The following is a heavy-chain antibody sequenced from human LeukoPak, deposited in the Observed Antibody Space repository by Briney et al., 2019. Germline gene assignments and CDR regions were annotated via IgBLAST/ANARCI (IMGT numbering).Heavy chain of an antibody. CDR1: GGSISSYC. V-gene: IGHV4-4*07. Sequence: NPSETLSLTCTVSGGSISSYCWIWIRQPAGKGLEWIGRICSSGSTIYNPSLKSRVTMSLDMSNNQFSLKLSSVTAADTAVYYCARDRGSGGSDQLDPWGQGTLVTVSS. CDR3: ARDRGSGGSDQLDP. J-gene: IGHJ5*02. D-gene: IGHD3-10*01. CDR2: ICSSGST.